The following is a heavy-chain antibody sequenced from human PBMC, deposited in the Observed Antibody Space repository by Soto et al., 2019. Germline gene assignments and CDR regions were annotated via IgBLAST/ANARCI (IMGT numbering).Heavy chain of an antibody. CDR1: GFTFSSYS. Sequence: GGSLRLSCAASGFTFSSYSMNWVRQAPGKGLEWVSYISSSSSTIYYADSVKGRFTISRDNAKNSLYLQMNSLRDEDTAVYYCARDYGDYDPNYYYGMDVWGQGTTVTVSS. CDR2: ISSSSSTI. CDR3: ARDYGDYDPNYYYGMDV. J-gene: IGHJ6*02. V-gene: IGHV3-48*02. D-gene: IGHD4-17*01.